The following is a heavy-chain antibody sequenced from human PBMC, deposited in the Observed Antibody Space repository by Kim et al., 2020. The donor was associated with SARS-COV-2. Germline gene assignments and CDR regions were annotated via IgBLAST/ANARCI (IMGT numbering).Heavy chain of an antibody. D-gene: IGHD6-13*01. CDR1: GGSISGYY. J-gene: IGHJ4*02. CDR3: AREGGSSWDYFDY. V-gene: IGHV4-59*12. CDR2: IFDSGST. Sequence: SETLSLTCTVSGGSISGYYWSWIRQAQGKGLEWIGYIFDSGSTIYNPSLQSRVLMSVDTSKNQFFLKLFSLTAADTALYFCAREGGSSWDYFDYWGQGAPVTVSS.